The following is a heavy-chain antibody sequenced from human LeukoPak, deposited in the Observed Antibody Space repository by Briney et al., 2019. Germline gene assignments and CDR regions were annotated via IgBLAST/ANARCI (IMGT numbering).Heavy chain of an antibody. CDR3: ARGLSAAAGTNY. V-gene: IGHV3-30-3*01. CDR2: ISYDGSNK. CDR1: GFTFSSYA. D-gene: IGHD6-13*01. J-gene: IGHJ4*02. Sequence: GRSLRLPCAASGFTFSSYAMHWVRQAPGKGLEWVAVISYDGSNKYYAGSVKGRFTISRDNSKNTLYLQMNSLRAEDTAVYYCARGLSAAAGTNYWGQGTLVTVSS.